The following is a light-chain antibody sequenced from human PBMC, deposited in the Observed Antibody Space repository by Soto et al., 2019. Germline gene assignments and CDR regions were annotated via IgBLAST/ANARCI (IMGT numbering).Light chain of an antibody. J-gene: IGKJ1*01. CDR3: HQRKSWPRT. CDR2: DAS. Sequence: EIVFTQSPSTLSLSPCERAAVSCTAIQSVSSYLAWYQQKPGQAPRLLIYDASNRATGIPARFSGSGSGTDFTLTISSLQSEDFAVYYCHQRKSWPRTFGQGTKVDIK. V-gene: IGKV3-11*01. CDR1: QSVSSY.